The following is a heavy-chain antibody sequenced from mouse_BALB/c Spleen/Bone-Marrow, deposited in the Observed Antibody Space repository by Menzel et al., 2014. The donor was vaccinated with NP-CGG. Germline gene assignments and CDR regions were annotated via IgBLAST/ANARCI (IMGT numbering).Heavy chain of an antibody. CDR3: ARRDYWYFDV. Sequence: VQLQQSGAELAKPGASVKMSCKASGYTFTSYWMHWVKQRPGQGLEWIGYINPSTGYTDYNQKFKDKATLTADKSSSTAYMHLSSLTSEDSAVYHCARRDYWYFDVWGAGTTVTVSS. J-gene: IGHJ1*01. CDR1: GYTFTSYW. V-gene: IGHV1-7*01. CDR2: INPSTGYT.